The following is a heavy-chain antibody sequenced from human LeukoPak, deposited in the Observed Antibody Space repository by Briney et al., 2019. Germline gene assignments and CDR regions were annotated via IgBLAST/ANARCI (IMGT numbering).Heavy chain of an antibody. CDR2: IKQDGSEK. CDR3: ARGLYNRNY. CDR1: GFTFSSYW. J-gene: IGHJ4*02. D-gene: IGHD1-14*01. V-gene: IGHV3-7*01. Sequence: PGGTLRLSCAASGFTFSSYWMSWVRQAPGKGLESVANIKQDGSEKYYVDSVKGRFTISRDNAKNSLYLQMNSLRVEDTAVYYCARGLYNRNYWGQGTLVTVYS.